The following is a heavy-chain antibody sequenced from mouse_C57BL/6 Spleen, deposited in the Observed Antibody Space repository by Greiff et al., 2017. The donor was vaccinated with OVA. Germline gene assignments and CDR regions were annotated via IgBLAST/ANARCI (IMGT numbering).Heavy chain of an antibody. CDR2: IDPEDGET. D-gene: IGHD1-1*01. J-gene: IGHJ2*01. CDR1: GFNIKDYY. V-gene: IGHV14-2*01. Sequence: EVKLMESGAELVKPGASVKLSCTASGFNIKDYYMHWVKQRTEQGLEWIGRIDPEDGETKYAPKFQGKATITADTSSNTAYLQLSSLTSEDTAVYYCARPVATVVASDFDYWGQGTTLTVSS. CDR3: ARPVATVVASDFDY.